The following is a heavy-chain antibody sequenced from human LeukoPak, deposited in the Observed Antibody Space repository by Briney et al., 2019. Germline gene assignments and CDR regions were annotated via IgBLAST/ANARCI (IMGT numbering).Heavy chain of an antibody. CDR2: IYTRGST. D-gene: IGHD1-26*01. CDR3: ARQTPYSGNHYFDY. CDR1: GGSISNYY. Sequence: PSETLSLTCTVSGGSISNYYLSWIRQPAGKGLEWISRIYTRGSTNYNPSLNSRVTISEDTSKNQFSLKVRSVTTADTAVYFCARQTPYSGNHYFDYWGQGTLVTVSS. V-gene: IGHV4-4*07. J-gene: IGHJ4*02.